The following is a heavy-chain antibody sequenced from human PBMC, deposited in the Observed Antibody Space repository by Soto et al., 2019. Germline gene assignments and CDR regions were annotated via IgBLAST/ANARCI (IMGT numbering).Heavy chain of an antibody. Sequence: ASETLSLTCSVSGGSISGSGDYWGWIRKPPGKGLEWIGSIYYSGSTYYNPSPKSRVTISVDTSKNQFSLKLSSVTAADTAVYYCASSIAAAGQLFDYWSQGTLVTVSS. CDR2: IYYSGST. V-gene: IGHV4-39*01. D-gene: IGHD6-13*01. CDR3: ASSIAAAGQLFDY. J-gene: IGHJ4*02. CDR1: GGSISGSGDY.